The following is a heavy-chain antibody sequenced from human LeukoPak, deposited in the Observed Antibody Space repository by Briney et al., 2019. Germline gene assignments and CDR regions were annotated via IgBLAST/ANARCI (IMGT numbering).Heavy chain of an antibody. D-gene: IGHD6-19*01. CDR1: GYTFTGYY. Sequence: ASVKVSCRASGYTFTGYYMHWVRQAPGQGLEWMGWINPNSGGTNYAQKFQGRVTMTRDTSISIAYMELSRLRSDDTAVYYCARGIAVAGMSDVSQNDYWGQGTLVTVSS. V-gene: IGHV1-2*02. CDR3: ARGIAVAGMSDVSQNDY. CDR2: INPNSGGT. J-gene: IGHJ4*02.